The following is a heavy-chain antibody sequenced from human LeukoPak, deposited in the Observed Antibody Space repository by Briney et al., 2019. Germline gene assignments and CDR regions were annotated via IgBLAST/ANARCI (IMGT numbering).Heavy chain of an antibody. J-gene: IGHJ6*02. CDR3: ARDGGIIRFGGQDV. D-gene: IGHD3-16*01. CDR2: IYYSGST. V-gene: IGHV4-59*01. CDR1: GGSISSYY. Sequence: SETLSLTCTVSGGSISSYYWNWIRQPPGKGLEWIGYIYYSGSTNYNPSLKSRVTISVDRSKNQFSLKLSSVTAADTAVYYCARDGGIIRFGGQDVWGQGTTVIVS.